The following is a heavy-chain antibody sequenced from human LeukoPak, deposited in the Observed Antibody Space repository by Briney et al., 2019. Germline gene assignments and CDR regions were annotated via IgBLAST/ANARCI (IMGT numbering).Heavy chain of an antibody. J-gene: IGHJ4*02. CDR2: IRYDGSNT. CDR1: GFTFNNYG. CDR3: ARAWSLLAAAGGGALDY. V-gene: IGHV3-30*02. Sequence: GGSLRLSCAASGFTFNNYGMHWVRQAPGKGLEWLAFIRYDGSNTYYADSVKGRFTVSRDDSKNTLYLQMNSLRGDDTAVYYCARAWSLLAAAGGGALDYWGQGTLVTVSS. D-gene: IGHD6-13*01.